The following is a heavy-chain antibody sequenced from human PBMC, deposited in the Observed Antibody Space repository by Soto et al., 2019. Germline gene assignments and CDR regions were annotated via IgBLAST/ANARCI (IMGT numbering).Heavy chain of an antibody. CDR1: GFTFSSYW. CDR2: IKQDGSEK. J-gene: IGHJ4*02. CDR3: AREACSSTSCYRGGY. V-gene: IGHV3-7*01. Sequence: GGSLRLSCAASGFTFSSYWMSWVRQAPGKGLEWVANIKQDGSEKYYVDSVKGRFTISRDNAKNSLYLQMNSLRAEDTAVYYCAREACSSTSCYRGGYWGQGTLVTV. D-gene: IGHD2-2*01.